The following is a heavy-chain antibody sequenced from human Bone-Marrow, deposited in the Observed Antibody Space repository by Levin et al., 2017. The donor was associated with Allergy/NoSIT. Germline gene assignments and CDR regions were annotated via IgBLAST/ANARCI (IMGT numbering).Heavy chain of an antibody. Sequence: HTGGSLRLSCVASGFSFSNFDMHWVRQAPGKGLEWVASIYYDGSNKFLGDSEQGRFSISRDNSKSTLYLQMNSLRVEDTAVYYCARGHRWAVKSGRMGPYYYYGMDVWGQGTTVTVSS. V-gene: IGHV3-30*12. CDR1: GFSFSNFD. J-gene: IGHJ6*02. CDR3: ARGHRWAVKSGRMGPYYYYGMDV. D-gene: IGHD4-17*01. CDR2: IYYDGSNK.